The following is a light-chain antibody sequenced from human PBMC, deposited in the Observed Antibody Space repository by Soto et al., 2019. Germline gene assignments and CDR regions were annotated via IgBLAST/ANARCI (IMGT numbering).Light chain of an antibody. V-gene: IGKV3-15*01. CDR1: QSINSE. Sequence: EIVMTQSPATLSLSPGERAALSCRASQSINSELAWYQQKPGQPPRLLIYGASTRATGVPARFTGSESGSEFTLTISGLQSEEVAVYYCQQGHNWPLTFGQGTRLEI. CDR3: QQGHNWPLT. J-gene: IGKJ2*01. CDR2: GAS.